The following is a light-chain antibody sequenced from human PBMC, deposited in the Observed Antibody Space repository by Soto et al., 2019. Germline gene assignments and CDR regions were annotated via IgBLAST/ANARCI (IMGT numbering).Light chain of an antibody. Sequence: EIVLTQSPSTLSLSPGERATLSCRASQSVSSYLAWYQQKPGKAPKLLIYDASNRPTGAPARFSGSGSGTDFTLTISSLEPEDFAAYYCQQRGNWPLTFGGGTKVEI. J-gene: IGKJ4*01. CDR3: QQRGNWPLT. CDR2: DAS. CDR1: QSVSSY. V-gene: IGKV3-11*01.